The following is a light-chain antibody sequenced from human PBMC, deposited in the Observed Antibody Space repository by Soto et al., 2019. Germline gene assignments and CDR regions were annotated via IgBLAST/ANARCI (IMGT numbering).Light chain of an antibody. Sequence: SALTQPASVSGSPGQSITISCTGTSSDVGGYNYVSWYQHHPGKAPKLMIYEVTNRPLGVSNRFSGSKSGNTASLTISWLQAEDEADYYCSSYTSSSTPWVFGTGTKSPS. CDR1: SSDVGGYNY. J-gene: IGLJ1*01. CDR2: EVT. V-gene: IGLV2-14*01. CDR3: SSYTSSSTPWV.